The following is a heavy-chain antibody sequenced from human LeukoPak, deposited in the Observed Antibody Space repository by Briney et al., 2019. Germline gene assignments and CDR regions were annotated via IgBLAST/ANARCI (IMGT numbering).Heavy chain of an antibody. V-gene: IGHV3-23*01. D-gene: IGHD3-10*01. CDR1: GFTFSSYA. Sequence: GGSLRLSCAASGFTFSSYAMSWVRQAPGKGLEWVSAISGSGGSTYYADSVKGRFTISRDNSKDTLYLQMNSLRAEDTAVYYCAKGSGSYIRYYFDYWGQGTLVTVSS. CDR3: AKGSGSYIRYYFDY. CDR2: ISGSGGST. J-gene: IGHJ4*02.